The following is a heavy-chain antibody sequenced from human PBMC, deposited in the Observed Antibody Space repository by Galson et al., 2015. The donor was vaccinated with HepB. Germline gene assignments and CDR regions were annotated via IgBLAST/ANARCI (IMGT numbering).Heavy chain of an antibody. D-gene: IGHD1-26*01. J-gene: IGHJ4*02. CDR2: IWYDGSNK. CDR1: GFTFSSYG. V-gene: IGHV3-33*01. Sequence: SLRLSCAASGFTFSSYGMHWVRQAPGKGLEWMGVIWYDGSNKYYADSVKGRFTISRDNSKNTLFLQMNSLRVEDTGIYYCARDRGFHSDSPAYWGQGTMVTVS. CDR3: ARDRGFHSDSPAY.